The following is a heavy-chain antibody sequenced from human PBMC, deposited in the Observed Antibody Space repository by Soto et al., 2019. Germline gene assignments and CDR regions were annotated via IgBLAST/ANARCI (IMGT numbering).Heavy chain of an antibody. V-gene: IGHV1-18*01. CDR2: ISTYSGDT. Sequence: QVHLVQSGVEVKTPGASVKVSCQASGYTFFTYDISWVRPAPGQGLEWMGWISTYSGDTKYAQKFQGRVSMTTDTTTLPAYPTPRCFSLEDRTESYCPTGHPGTVSRSGLDSWGQGTLVTVSS. D-gene: IGHD6-13*01. CDR1: GYTFFTYD. J-gene: IGHJ5*01. CDR3: PTGHPGTVSRSGLDS.